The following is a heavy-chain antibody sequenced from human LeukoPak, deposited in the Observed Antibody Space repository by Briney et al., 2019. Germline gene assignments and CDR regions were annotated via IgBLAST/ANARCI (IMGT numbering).Heavy chain of an antibody. V-gene: IGHV3-7*01. D-gene: IGHD2/OR15-2a*01. CDR2: IKQDGSEK. Sequence: GGSLGLSCAASGFTFSSYWMSWVRQAPGKGLEWVANIKQDGSEKYYVDSVKGRFTISRDNAKNSLYLQMNSLRAEDTAVYYCARDGYFEPYDYWGQGTLVTVSS. J-gene: IGHJ4*02. CDR1: GFTFSSYW. CDR3: ARDGYFEPYDY.